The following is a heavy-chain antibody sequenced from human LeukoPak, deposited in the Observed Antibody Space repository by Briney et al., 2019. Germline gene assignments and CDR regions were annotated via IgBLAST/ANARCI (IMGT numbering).Heavy chain of an antibody. CDR1: GGSISSSNW. Sequence: SETLSLTCTVSGGSISSSNWWSWVRQPPGKGLEWIGEIYHTGSINYNPSLKSRVTISLGDSNNQFSLKLKSVTAADTAVYYCASHGAAGKAHYYYYMDVWGKGTTVTVSS. V-gene: IGHV4-4*02. D-gene: IGHD6-13*01. CDR2: IYHTGSI. J-gene: IGHJ6*03. CDR3: ASHGAAGKAHYYYYMDV.